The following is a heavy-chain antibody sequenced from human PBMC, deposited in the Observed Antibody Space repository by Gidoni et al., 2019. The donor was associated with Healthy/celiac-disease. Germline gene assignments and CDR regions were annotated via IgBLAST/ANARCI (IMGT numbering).Heavy chain of an antibody. J-gene: IGHJ6*02. CDR3: AREPTIIPGTPLEWLYPAYGMDV. Sequence: QVQLQESGPGLVKPSQTLSLTCTVSGGSISSGSYYWRWIRQPAGKGLGWIGRIYTSGSTNYNPSLKSRVTISVDTSKNQFSLKLSSVTAADTAVYYCAREPTIIPGTPLEWLYPAYGMDVWGQGTTVTVSS. D-gene: IGHD3-3*01. CDR1: GGSISSGSYY. CDR2: IYTSGST. V-gene: IGHV4-61*02.